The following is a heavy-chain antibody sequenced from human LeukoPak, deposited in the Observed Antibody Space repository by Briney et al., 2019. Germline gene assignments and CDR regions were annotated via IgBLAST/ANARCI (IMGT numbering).Heavy chain of an antibody. V-gene: IGHV1-2*02. CDR3: AREKAAGTNDFWSGYYGKPLSY. CDR2: INPNSGGT. Sequence: RASVKVSCKTSGYTFSGYYMHWVRQAPGQGLEWMGWINPNSGGTNYAQKFQGRVTMTRDTSTSTVYMELSSLRSEDTAVYYCAREKAAGTNDFWSGYYGKPLSYWGQGTLVTVSS. J-gene: IGHJ4*02. CDR1: GYTFSGYY. D-gene: IGHD3-3*01.